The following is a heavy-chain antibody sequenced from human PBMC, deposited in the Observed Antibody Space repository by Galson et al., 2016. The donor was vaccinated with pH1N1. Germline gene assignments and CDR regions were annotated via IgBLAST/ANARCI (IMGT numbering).Heavy chain of an antibody. CDR3: ARSRHFSFDY. J-gene: IGHJ4*02. CDR1: GFTLSCCA. V-gene: IGHV3-30*04. Sequence: SLRLSCAASGFTLSCCAMHWVRQAPGKGLECVALISNDGNNVYYADTVKGRFTISRDSSNNTLYLQMNSLRTEDKALYYCARSRHFSFDYWGQGALVTVAS. D-gene: IGHD6-6*01. CDR2: ISNDGNNV.